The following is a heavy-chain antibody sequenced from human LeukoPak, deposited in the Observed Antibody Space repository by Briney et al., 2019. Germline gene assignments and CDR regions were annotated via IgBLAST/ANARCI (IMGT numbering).Heavy chain of an antibody. CDR2: IYFSGGT. V-gene: IGHV4-39*01. J-gene: IGHJ4*02. D-gene: IGHD3-10*01. CDR3: ARQTGSGLFSLP. CDR1: GDSISSSNCY. Sequence: PSQTLSLTCTVSGDSISSSNCYWGWIRQPPGKGLEWIGSIYFSGGTYYNASLKSRVTISVDTSKNQFSLKLSSVAAADTAVYYCARQTGSGLFSLPGGQGTLVTVSS.